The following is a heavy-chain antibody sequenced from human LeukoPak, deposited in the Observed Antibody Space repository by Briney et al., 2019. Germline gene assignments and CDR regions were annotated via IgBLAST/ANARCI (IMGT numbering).Heavy chain of an antibody. CDR2: MSPNSGDT. J-gene: IGHJ4*02. V-gene: IGHV1-8*02. CDR3: ARGPPNWGYDY. CDR1: GYTFTSYG. D-gene: IGHD7-27*01. Sequence: ASVKVSRKASGYTFTSYGISWVRQAPGQRPEWMGWMSPNSGDTGYAQKFQDRVTMTRNTSISTAYMELSSLRSDDTAVYYCARGPPNWGYDYWGPGTLVTVSS.